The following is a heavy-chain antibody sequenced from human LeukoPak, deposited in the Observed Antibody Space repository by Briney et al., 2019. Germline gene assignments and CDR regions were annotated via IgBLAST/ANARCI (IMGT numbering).Heavy chain of an antibody. CDR2: IYSGGST. CDR3: ARRYGSGWYDY. V-gene: IGHV3-53*01. Sequence: GGSLRFSCAASGFTVSSNYMSWVRQAPGKGLEWVSFIYSGGSTYSADSVKGRFTISRDNSKNTLYLQMNSLRAEDTAVYYCARRYGSGWYDYWGQGTLVTVSS. CDR1: GFTVSSNY. D-gene: IGHD6-19*01. J-gene: IGHJ4*02.